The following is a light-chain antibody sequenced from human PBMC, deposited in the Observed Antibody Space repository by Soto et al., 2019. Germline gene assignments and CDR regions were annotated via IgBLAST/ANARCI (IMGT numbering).Light chain of an antibody. J-gene: IGKJ5*01. CDR2: GAS. CDR1: ESVSSVY. Sequence: EIVLTQSPGTLSLSPGERATLSCRASESVSSVYLAWYQHKPGQAPRLLIFGASSSATAIPDRFSGSGSGTDFTLTISRLEPEDFAVYYCQHYGGSFTFGQGTLLEIK. CDR3: QHYGGSFT. V-gene: IGKV3-20*01.